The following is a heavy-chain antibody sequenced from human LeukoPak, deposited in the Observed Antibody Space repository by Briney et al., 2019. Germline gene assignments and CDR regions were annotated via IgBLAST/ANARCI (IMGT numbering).Heavy chain of an antibody. D-gene: IGHD3-22*01. CDR1: GGSISGYY. CDR3: ARVSSGGYFHTYYFDY. V-gene: IGHV4-59*01. CDR2: IRYSGTT. J-gene: IGHJ4*02. Sequence: SETLSLTCTVSGGSISGYYWSWIRQPPGKGLEWIGYIRYSGTTNYSPSHKSRATISVDTSKNQFSLNLISVTAADTAIYYCARVSSGGYFHTYYFDYWGQGTLVTVSS.